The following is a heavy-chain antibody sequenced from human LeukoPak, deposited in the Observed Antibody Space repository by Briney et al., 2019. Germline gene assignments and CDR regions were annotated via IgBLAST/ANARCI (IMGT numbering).Heavy chain of an antibody. J-gene: IGHJ6*03. CDR2: INHSGST. Sequence: SETLSLTCAVYGGSFSDYYWSWIRQPPGKGLEWIGEINHSGSTNYNPSLKSRVTVSVDRSKNQFSLKVSSVTAADTAVYYCARVFDSGSQAYFYYMDVWGKGTTVTIFS. V-gene: IGHV4-34*01. CDR1: GGSFSDYY. CDR3: ARVFDSGSQAYFYYMDV. D-gene: IGHD3-10*01.